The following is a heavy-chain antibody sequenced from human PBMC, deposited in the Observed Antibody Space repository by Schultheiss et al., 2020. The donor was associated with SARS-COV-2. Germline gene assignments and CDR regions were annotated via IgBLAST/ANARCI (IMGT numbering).Heavy chain of an antibody. CDR1: GYTFTSYY. CDR2: INPSGGST. V-gene: IGHV1-46*01. Sequence: ASVKVSCKASGYTFTSYYMHWVRQAPGQGLEWMGIINPSGGSTSYAQKFQGRVTITADESTSTAYMELSSLRSEDTAVYYCASNIEMATNYWGQGTLVTVSS. CDR3: ASNIEMATNY. D-gene: IGHD5-24*01. J-gene: IGHJ4*02.